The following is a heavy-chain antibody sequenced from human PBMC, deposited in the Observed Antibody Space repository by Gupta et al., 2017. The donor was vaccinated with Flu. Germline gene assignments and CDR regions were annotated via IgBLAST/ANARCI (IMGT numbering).Heavy chain of an antibody. V-gene: IGHV4-39*01. CDR3: ARPYSSMGMYFQH. Sequence: QLQLQESGPGLVKPSETLSLTCTVSGGSISSSSYYWGWIRQPPGKGLEWIGSIYYSGSTYYNPSLKSRVTISVDTSKNQSSLKLSSVTAADTAVYYCARPYSSMGMYFQHWGQGTLVTVSS. CDR1: GGSISSSSYY. J-gene: IGHJ1*01. D-gene: IGHD6-13*01. CDR2: IYYSGST.